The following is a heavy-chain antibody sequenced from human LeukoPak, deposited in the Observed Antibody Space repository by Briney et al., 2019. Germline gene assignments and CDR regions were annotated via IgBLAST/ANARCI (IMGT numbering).Heavy chain of an antibody. CDR3: ARATYDSSGYLPFDY. CDR2: IYHSGST. CDR1: GGSISSGGYS. J-gene: IGHJ4*02. V-gene: IGHV4-30-2*01. D-gene: IGHD3-22*01. Sequence: SETLSLTCAVSGGSISSGGYSWRWIRQPPGTGLEWIGYIYHSGSTYYNPSLKSRVTISVDRSKNQFSLKLSSVTAADTAVYYCARATYDSSGYLPFDYWGQGTLVTVSS.